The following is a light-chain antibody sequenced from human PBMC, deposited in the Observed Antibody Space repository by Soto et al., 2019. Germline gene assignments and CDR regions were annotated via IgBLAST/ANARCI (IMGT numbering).Light chain of an antibody. Sequence: DIQMTQSPSTLSASVGDRVNITCRASQSISSWLAWYQQKPGKAPKLLIYKASSLESGVPSRFSGSESGTEVTLTISSLQPDDFATYYCQQYNSYSPYTFGQGTKLEIK. CDR1: QSISSW. V-gene: IGKV1-5*03. J-gene: IGKJ2*01. CDR3: QQYNSYSPYT. CDR2: KAS.